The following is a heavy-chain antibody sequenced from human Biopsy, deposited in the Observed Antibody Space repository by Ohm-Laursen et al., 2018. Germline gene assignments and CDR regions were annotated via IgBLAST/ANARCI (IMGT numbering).Heavy chain of an antibody. V-gene: IGHV1-46*01. Sequence: ASVKVSSKASGYTLTSYYIHWVRQAPGQGLQWMGLINPSHGSTGSAQKFEGRFTMTRDTSTGTFYMELSSLTSVDTAVYYCARDFNYEGGGSFNFDYWGQGTLVTVSS. CDR2: INPSHGST. CDR1: GYTLTSYY. CDR3: ARDFNYEGGGSFNFDY. J-gene: IGHJ4*02. D-gene: IGHD2-15*01.